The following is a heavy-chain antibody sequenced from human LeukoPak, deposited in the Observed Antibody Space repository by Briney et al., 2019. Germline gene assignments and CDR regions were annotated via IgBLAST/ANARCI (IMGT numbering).Heavy chain of an antibody. CDR2: ISPGGSTM. V-gene: IGHV3-11*01. Sequence: KSGGSLRLSCAASGFTFSDYYMNWIRQTPGKGLEWLSYISPGGSTMYYADSVKGRFTTSRDNAKNSLYLQMNSLRAEDTAVYYCAKSNLKYFDSWGQGTLVTVSS. J-gene: IGHJ4*02. CDR3: AKSNLKYFDS. CDR1: GFTFSDYY.